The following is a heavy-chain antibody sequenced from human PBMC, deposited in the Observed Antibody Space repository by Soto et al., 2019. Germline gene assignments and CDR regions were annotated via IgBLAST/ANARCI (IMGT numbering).Heavy chain of an antibody. CDR3: ARGMVRGSNGFDT. J-gene: IGHJ5*02. Sequence: QVQLVQSGAEVKKPGSSVKVSCKASGGTFSSYAISWERPAPGHGLEWMGGIIPIFGTANYGENFQGRVTITAYESTSSAYKEMISLRSEDTAVYYCARGMVRGSNGFDTWVQGTLVTVSS. D-gene: IGHD3-10*01. CDR2: IIPIFGTA. V-gene: IGHV1-69*12. CDR1: GGTFSSYA.